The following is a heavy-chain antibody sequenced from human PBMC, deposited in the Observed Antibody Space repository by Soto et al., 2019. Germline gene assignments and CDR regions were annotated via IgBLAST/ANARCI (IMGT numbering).Heavy chain of an antibody. CDR3: ARDTPFFNSGWYRYRDFQH. CDR2: IIPIFGTA. J-gene: IGHJ1*01. D-gene: IGHD6-19*01. CDR1: GGTFSSYA. V-gene: IGHV1-69*13. Sequence: GASVKVSCKASGGTFSSYAMSWVRQAPGQGLEWMGGIIPIFGTANYAQKFQGRVTITADESTSTAYMELSSLRSEDTAVYYCARDTPFFNSGWYRYRDFQHWGQGTLVTVSS.